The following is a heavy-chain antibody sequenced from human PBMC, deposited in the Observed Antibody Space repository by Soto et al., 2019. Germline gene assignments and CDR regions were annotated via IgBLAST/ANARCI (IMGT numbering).Heavy chain of an antibody. CDR2: ISSTGST. Sequence: SETLSLTCSVSDGSVSSGNYYWTWVRQPPGKGPEWIGYISSTGSTLYNPSLKSRLIISFDTSMNHFSMKLTSMTAADTAVYYCARDALALFDSWGQGTLVTVSS. J-gene: IGHJ4*02. CDR3: ARDALALFDS. V-gene: IGHV4-61*03. CDR1: DGSVSSGNYY. D-gene: IGHD5-12*01.